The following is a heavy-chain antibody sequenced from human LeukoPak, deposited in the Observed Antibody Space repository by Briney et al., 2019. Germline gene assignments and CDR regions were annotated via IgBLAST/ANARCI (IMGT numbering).Heavy chain of an antibody. CDR2: KSYSGRT. CDR3: ARLLDNDSSGDPDTFDV. Sequence: PSETLSLTCTVSGGSMSSHYWSWIRQSPGKGLEWIGYKSYSGRTYYKPSLRSRVTISVDTSKNHSSLSLTSVTAADTAVYYCARLLDNDSSGDPDTFDVWGQGTMVTVSS. CDR1: GGSMSSHY. J-gene: IGHJ3*01. D-gene: IGHD3-22*01. V-gene: IGHV4-59*11.